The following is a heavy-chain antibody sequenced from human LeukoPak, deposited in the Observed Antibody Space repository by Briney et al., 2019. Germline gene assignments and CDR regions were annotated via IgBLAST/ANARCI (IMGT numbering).Heavy chain of an antibody. CDR3: ASGASGSGSYPFYFDY. CDR1: GGSISSYY. J-gene: IGHJ4*02. Sequence: SETLSLTCTVSGGSISSYYWSWIRQPPGKGLEWIGYIYNSGSTNYNPSLKSRVTISVDTSKNQFSLKLSSVTAADTAVYYCASGASGSGSYPFYFDYWGQGTLVTVSS. D-gene: IGHD1-26*01. V-gene: IGHV4-59*12. CDR2: IYNSGST.